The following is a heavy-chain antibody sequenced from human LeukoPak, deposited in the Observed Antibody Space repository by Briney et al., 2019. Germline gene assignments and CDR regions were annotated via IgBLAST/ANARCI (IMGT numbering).Heavy chain of an antibody. J-gene: IGHJ4*02. Sequence: GGSLRLSCAASGFTFDTYDMNWVRQAPGKGLEWVSYISRSGGTLYYPDSVKGRFAISRDNTKSSLYLQMNSLRAEDTAIYYCARAGYSSGWYAFDSWGQGTLVTVSS. CDR1: GFTFDTYD. CDR2: ISRSGGTL. V-gene: IGHV3-48*03. D-gene: IGHD6-19*01. CDR3: ARAGYSSGWYAFDS.